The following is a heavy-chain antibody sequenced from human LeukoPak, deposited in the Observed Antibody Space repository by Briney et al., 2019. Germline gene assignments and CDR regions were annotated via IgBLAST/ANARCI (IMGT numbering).Heavy chain of an antibody. CDR2: ISAYNGNT. CDR3: ARDGYCSGGSCSTGAFDI. J-gene: IGHJ3*02. D-gene: IGHD2-15*01. V-gene: IGHV1-18*01. CDR1: GYTFTSYG. Sequence: ASVKVSCKASGYTFTSYGISWVRQAPGQGLEWMGWISAYNGNTNYAQKLQGRVTMTTDTSTSTAYMELRSLRSDDTAVYYCARDGYCSGGSCSTGAFDIWGQGTMVTVSS.